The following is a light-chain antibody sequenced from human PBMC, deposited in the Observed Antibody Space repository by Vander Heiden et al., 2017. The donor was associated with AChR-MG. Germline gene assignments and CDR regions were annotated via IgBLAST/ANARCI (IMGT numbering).Light chain of an antibody. V-gene: IGKV3-20*01. J-gene: IGKJ3*01. CDR1: RSVTSRY. CDR3: QQYGRSLT. Sequence: EIVLTQSPGTLSLSPGERATLSCRASRSVTSRYLAWYQQKPGQAPRLLIYDASSRATGVPDRFSGSGSGTDFSLTISRLESEDFAVYYCQQYGRSLTFGPGTRVEI. CDR2: DAS.